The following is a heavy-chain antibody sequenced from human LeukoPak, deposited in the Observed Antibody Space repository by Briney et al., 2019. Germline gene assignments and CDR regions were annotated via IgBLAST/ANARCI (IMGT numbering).Heavy chain of an antibody. D-gene: IGHD6-13*01. Sequence: PGGSLRLSCAASGFAFSSYAMSWVRQAPGKGLEWVSAISGSGGSTYYADSVKGRFTISRDNSKNTLYLQMNSLRAEDTAVYYCAKPGSSWSYYFDYWGQGTLVTVSS. CDR3: AKPGSSWSYYFDY. CDR2: ISGSGGST. CDR1: GFAFSSYA. J-gene: IGHJ4*02. V-gene: IGHV3-23*01.